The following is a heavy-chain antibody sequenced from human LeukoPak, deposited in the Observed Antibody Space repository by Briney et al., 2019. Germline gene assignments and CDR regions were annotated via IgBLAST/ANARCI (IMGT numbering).Heavy chain of an antibody. Sequence: SETLSLTCTVSGGSISSYYWSWIRQPPGKGLEWIGYIYYSGTTNYNPSLKSRVTISVDTSKNQFSLKLNSVTAADTAVYYCARLRNHYDGSGYYPHDYWGQGTLVTVSS. CDR3: ARLRNHYDGSGYYPHDY. CDR1: GGSISSYY. CDR2: IYYSGTT. J-gene: IGHJ4*02. V-gene: IGHV4-59*01. D-gene: IGHD3-22*01.